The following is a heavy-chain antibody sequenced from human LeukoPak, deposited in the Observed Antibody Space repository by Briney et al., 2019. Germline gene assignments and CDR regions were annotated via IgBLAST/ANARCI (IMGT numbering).Heavy chain of an antibody. CDR2: IYYSGST. J-gene: IGHJ4*02. CDR3: ARQVTLHDVIDY. D-gene: IGHD2-21*02. Sequence: PSETLSLTCTVSGGSVSSGSYYWSWIRQPPGKGLEWIGYIYYSGSTNYNPSLKSRVTISVDTSKNQFSLKLSSVTAADTAVYYCARQVTLHDVIDYWGQGTLVTVSS. CDR1: GGSVSSGSYY. V-gene: IGHV4-61*01.